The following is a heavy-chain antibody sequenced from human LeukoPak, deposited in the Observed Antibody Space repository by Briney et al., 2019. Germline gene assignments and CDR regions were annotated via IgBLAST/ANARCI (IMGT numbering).Heavy chain of an antibody. J-gene: IGHJ4*02. CDR2: VKEDGSQK. CDR1: LGSHW. Sequence: GGSLRLSCVGALGSHWMGWVRQAPGKGLEWVANVKEDGSQKYYMDSVKGRFTISRDNAKSSLFLQMNNLRVEDTAVYYCTRDQTWGQGTLVTVSS. CDR3: TRDQT. V-gene: IGHV3-7*01.